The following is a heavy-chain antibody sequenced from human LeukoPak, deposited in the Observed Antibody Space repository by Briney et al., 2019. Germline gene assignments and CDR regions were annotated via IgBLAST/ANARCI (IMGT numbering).Heavy chain of an antibody. CDR2: ISSSGSTV. CDR3: AKRVTTVEPSVVDV. V-gene: IGHV3-11*01. D-gene: IGHD4-23*01. Sequence: PGGSLRLSCAASGFTFSDYYMNWIRQVPGRGLEWVSYISSSGSTVSYADSVKGRFTISRDNSKNTLYLQMNSLRVEDTAVYYCAKRVTTVEPSVVDVWGQGTAVTVSS. J-gene: IGHJ6*02. CDR1: GFTFSDYY.